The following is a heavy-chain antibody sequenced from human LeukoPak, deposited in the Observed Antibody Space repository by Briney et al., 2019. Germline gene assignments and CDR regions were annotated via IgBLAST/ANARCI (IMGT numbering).Heavy chain of an antibody. J-gene: IGHJ4*02. D-gene: IGHD3-3*01. CDR1: GGSISSYY. CDR3: ARGPYDFWSGYTPDY. CDR2: IYYSGST. V-gene: IGHV4-59*01. Sequence: SETLSLTCTVSGGSISSYYWSWIRQPPGKGLEWIGYIYYSGSTNYNPSLKSRVTISVDTPKNQFSLKLSSVTAADTAVYYCARGPYDFWSGYTPDYWGQGTLVTVSS.